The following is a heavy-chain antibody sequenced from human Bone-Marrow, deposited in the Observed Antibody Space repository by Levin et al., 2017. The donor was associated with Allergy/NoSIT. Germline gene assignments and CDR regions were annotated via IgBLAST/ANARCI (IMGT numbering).Heavy chain of an antibody. D-gene: IGHD5-18*01. J-gene: IGHJ6*03. V-gene: IGHV4-59*01. CDR3: ARVVDTAMVPFYDYDDYYMDV. Sequence: SETLSLTCTVSGGSISSYYWSWIRQPPGKGLEWIGYIYYSGSTNYNPSLKSRVTISVDTSKNQFSLKLSSVTAADTAVYYCARVVDTAMVPFYDYDDYYMDVWGKGTTVTVSS. CDR2: IYYSGST. CDR1: GGSISSYY.